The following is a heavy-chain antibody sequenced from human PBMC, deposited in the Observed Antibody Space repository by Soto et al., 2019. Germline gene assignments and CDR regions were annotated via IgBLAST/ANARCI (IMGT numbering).Heavy chain of an antibody. CDR2: ISHAGTEK. V-gene: IGHV3-30*18. CDR1: GFTSCKFC. J-gene: IGHJ5*01. D-gene: IGHD3-16*02. Sequence: GGSLRPSCAASGFTSCKFCLHWVRQPPREVLEWVDLISHAGTEKYYADSGKGRFTISIDNFKDTLFLHMDNLSPEDTGIYYCAKPTSFVTCFDSWGQGTLVTVSS. CDR3: AKPTSFVTCFDS.